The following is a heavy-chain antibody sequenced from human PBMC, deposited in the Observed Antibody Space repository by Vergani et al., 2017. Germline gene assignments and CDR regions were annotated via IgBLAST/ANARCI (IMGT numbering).Heavy chain of an antibody. CDR2: IFSSGTT. CDR3: ARDQWYDDGPRGWFAP. CDR1: GGSVRTSIGYY. Sequence: QVQLQESGPGLVKPSQTLSLSCTVSGGSVRTSIGYYWTWIRQPAGKTLEWIGEIFSSGTTNYNPSFKNRVTMSVDTSKNQFSLKLNSVTAADTAVYFCARDQWYDDGPRGWFAPWGQGILVTVSS. J-gene: IGHJ5*02. V-gene: IGHV4-61*02. D-gene: IGHD3-16*01.